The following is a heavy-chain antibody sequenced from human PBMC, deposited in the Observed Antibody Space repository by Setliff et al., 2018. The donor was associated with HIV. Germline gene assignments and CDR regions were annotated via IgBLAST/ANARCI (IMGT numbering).Heavy chain of an antibody. CDR3: ARSRPYNSALDY. CDR2: IKNKNDGGTA. CDR1: GFTFSIAW. Sequence: GGSLRLSCAASGFTFSIAWINWVRQAPGKGLEWVGRIKNKNDGGTADYAAPVKGRFTISRDNSKNTVYLQVGSLRPDDTAMYYCARSRPYNSALDYWGQGTLVTVSS. D-gene: IGHD6-25*01. J-gene: IGHJ4*02. V-gene: IGHV3-15*05.